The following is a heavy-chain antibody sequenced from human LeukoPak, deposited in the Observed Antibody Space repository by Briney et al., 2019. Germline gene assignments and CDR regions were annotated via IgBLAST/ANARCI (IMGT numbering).Heavy chain of an antibody. J-gene: IGHJ6*04. V-gene: IGHV3-73*01. CDR3: TRQDGDYGSYYYGMDV. Sequence: GGSLRLSCAGSGFTFSGSAMHWVRQASGKGLEWVGRIRSKANSYATAYAASVKGRFTISRDDSKNTAYLQMNSLKTEDTAVYYCTRQDGDYGSYYYGMDVWGKGTTVTVSS. CDR2: IRSKANSYAT. D-gene: IGHD4-17*01. CDR1: GFTFSGSA.